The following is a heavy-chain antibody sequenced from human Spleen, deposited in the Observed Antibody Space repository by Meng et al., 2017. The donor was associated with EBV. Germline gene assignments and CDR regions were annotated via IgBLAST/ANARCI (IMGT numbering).Heavy chain of an antibody. CDR1: GGSFSAYY. CDR2: INHSGST. D-gene: IGHD2-15*01. Sequence: GQHQRWGAGLLKPSETLSLTCAVYGGSFSAYYWSWIRQPPGKGLEWIGEINHSGSTNYDPSLKSRVTISVDTSKNQFSLRLSSVTAADTAVYYCARAGYHRPASEYWGQGTLVTVSS. V-gene: IGHV4-34*01. CDR3: ARAGYHRPASEY. J-gene: IGHJ4*02.